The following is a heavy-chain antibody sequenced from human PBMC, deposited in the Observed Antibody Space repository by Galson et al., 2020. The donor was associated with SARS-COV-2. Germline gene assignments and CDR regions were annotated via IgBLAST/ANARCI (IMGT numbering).Heavy chain of an antibody. CDR1: GGSISGTNFY. D-gene: IGHD3-22*01. V-gene: IGHV4-31*03. Sequence: SETLSLTCTVSGGSISGTNFYWRWIRQHPGKGLEWVGDISSSGTTDYNPSLKTRITISLDKSKNQFSLELRSVTGADTAVYYCASASYEYAFDIWGQGTMVTVSS. J-gene: IGHJ3*02. CDR3: ASASYEYAFDI. CDR2: ISSSGTT.